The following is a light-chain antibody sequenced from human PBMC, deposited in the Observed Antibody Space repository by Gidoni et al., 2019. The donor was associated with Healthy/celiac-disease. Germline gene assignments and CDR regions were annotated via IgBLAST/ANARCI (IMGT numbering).Light chain of an antibody. Sequence: EIVLTQSPGTLSLSPGERATLSCRASQSVSSSYLAVYQQKPGQAPRLLIYGASSRATGIPDRFSGSVSGKDLTLTISRLEPEEFAVYYCKQYGSSPQTFGQGTKVEIK. CDR3: KQYGSSPQT. V-gene: IGKV3-20*01. CDR1: QSVSSSY. CDR2: GAS. J-gene: IGKJ1*01.